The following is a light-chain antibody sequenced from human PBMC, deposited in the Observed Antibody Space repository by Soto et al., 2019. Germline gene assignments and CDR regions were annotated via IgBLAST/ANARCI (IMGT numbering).Light chain of an antibody. CDR3: QQSYSTSIT. V-gene: IGKV1-39*01. CDR1: QSISSY. CDR2: AAS. Sequence: DIQRTQSPSSLSASVGDRVTITCRASQSISSYLNWYQQKPGKAPKLLIYAASSLQSGVPSRFSGSGSGTDFTLTISSLKPEDFATYYCQQSYSTSITFGQGTRLEIK. J-gene: IGKJ5*01.